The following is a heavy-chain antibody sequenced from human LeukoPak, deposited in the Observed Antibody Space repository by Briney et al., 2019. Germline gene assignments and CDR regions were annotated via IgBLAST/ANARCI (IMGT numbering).Heavy chain of an antibody. Sequence: GGSLRLSCAASGFTFSDYYMSWIRQAPGKGLEWVSYISSSSSYTNYADSVKGRFTISRDNAKNLLYLQMNSLRAEDTAVYYCARRIAVAGLGVYYGMDVWGKGTTVTVSS. CDR2: ISSSSSYT. V-gene: IGHV3-11*06. D-gene: IGHD6-19*01. CDR1: GFTFSDYY. J-gene: IGHJ6*04. CDR3: ARRIAVAGLGVYYGMDV.